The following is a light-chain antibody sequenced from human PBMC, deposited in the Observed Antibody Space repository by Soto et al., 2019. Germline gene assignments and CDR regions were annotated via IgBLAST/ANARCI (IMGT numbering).Light chain of an antibody. V-gene: IGKV3-15*01. J-gene: IGKJ4*01. CDR3: QQYHAWPLT. CDR1: QDISSN. CDR2: GAS. Sequence: IVMTQSPATLSVSPGDRATLSCSASQDISSNLAWYQQKPGQAPRHLIYGASTRATGIPARFSGSGSGTEFTLTISSLQSEDVAGYYSQQYHAWPLTSDGGTNLEIQ.